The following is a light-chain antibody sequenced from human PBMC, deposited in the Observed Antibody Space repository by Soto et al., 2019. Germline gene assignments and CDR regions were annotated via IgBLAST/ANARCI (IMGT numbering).Light chain of an antibody. CDR3: QQYFSTPWT. CDR1: QSILYSSNNKNY. Sequence: DIVMTQSPDSLALSLGERATINCKSSQSILYSSNNKNYLAWYQQKPGQPPKLLIYWASTRASGVPDRFSGSGSGTDFTLTVNSLQAEDVAVYYCQQYFSTPWTFGQGTKVEIK. J-gene: IGKJ1*01. CDR2: WAS. V-gene: IGKV4-1*01.